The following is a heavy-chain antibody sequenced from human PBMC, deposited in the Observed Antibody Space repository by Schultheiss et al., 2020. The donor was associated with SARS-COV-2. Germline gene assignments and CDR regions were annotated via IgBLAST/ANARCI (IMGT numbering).Heavy chain of an antibody. V-gene: IGHV3-30*01. J-gene: IGHJ6*03. CDR1: GFTFSSYA. CDR2: ISYDGSNK. Sequence: GGSLRLSCAASGFTFSSYAMHWVRQAPGKGLEWVAVISYDGSNKYYADSVKGRFTISRDNSKNTLYLQMNSLRAEDTAVYYCVREVFQDYYVDVWGKGTAVTVSS. CDR3: VREVFQDYYVDV.